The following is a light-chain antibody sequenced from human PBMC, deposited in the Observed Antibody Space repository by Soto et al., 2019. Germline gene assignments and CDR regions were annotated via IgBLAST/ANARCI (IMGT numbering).Light chain of an antibody. J-gene: IGKJ5*01. CDR3: QQCSNWPLT. V-gene: IGKV3-11*01. CDR2: DAS. Sequence: VLTQAAAALSFTPGDRATLSCRASQSLSNYLAWYQQKPGQAPRLLIYDASNRATGIPARFSGSVSGTDFSLPISDLEPEDFAVYSCQQCSNWPLTFGQGTRLEIK. CDR1: QSLSNY.